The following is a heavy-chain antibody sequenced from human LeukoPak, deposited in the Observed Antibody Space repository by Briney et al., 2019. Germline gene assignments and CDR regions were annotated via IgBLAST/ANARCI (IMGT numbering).Heavy chain of an antibody. Sequence: ASVKVSCKASGYTFTSYAIQWVRQAPGQRLEWMGWINAGNGNTKYSQKFQGRVAITRDTSATTAYMELSTLRSEDTAVYYCAREHDFWSPYAFDIWGQGTMVTVSS. CDR2: INAGNGNT. D-gene: IGHD3-3*01. J-gene: IGHJ3*02. V-gene: IGHV1-3*01. CDR3: AREHDFWSPYAFDI. CDR1: GYTFTSYA.